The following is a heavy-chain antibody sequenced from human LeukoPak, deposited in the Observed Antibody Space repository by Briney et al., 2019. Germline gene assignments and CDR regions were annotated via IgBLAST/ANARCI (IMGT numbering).Heavy chain of an antibody. CDR2: IWHSGHT. V-gene: IGHV4-30-2*01. Sequence: TLSLTCTVSGGSISSGGYYWSWIRQHPGKGLEWIGYIWHSGHTNYNPSLRSRVTISLARSNSQFSRRLSSVTAADTAVYYCARARESMATAGSYFDYWGQGTLVTVSS. D-gene: IGHD6-13*01. CDR1: GGSISSGGYY. J-gene: IGHJ4*02. CDR3: ARARESMATAGSYFDY.